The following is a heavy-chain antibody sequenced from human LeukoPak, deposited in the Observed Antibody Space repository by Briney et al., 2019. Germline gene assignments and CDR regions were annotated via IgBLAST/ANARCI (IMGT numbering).Heavy chain of an antibody. J-gene: IGHJ6*02. V-gene: IGHV3-48*04. Sequence: GGSLRLSCAASGFSFSEHSMNWVRQAPGKGLEWVSNIRGASSAMNYADSVKGRFTISRDNAKNSLYLEMSSLRAEETAVYYCARDSSGYYYYGMDVWGQGTTVTVSS. CDR1: GFSFSEHS. CDR2: IRGASSAM. CDR3: ARDSSGYYYYGMDV. D-gene: IGHD3-22*01.